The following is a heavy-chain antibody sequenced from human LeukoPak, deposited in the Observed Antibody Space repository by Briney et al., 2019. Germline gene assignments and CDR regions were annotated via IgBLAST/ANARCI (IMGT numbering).Heavy chain of an antibody. Sequence: GGSLRLSCTASGFTFGDYAMSWLRQAPGKGLEWVGFIRSKAYGGTTEYAASVKGRFTISRDGSKSIAYLQMNSLKTEDTAVYYCTREMRYDYVWGSYRYFDYWGQGTLVTVSS. V-gene: IGHV3-49*01. CDR2: IRSKAYGGTT. CDR1: GFTFGDYA. J-gene: IGHJ4*02. CDR3: TREMRYDYVWGSYRYFDY. D-gene: IGHD3-16*02.